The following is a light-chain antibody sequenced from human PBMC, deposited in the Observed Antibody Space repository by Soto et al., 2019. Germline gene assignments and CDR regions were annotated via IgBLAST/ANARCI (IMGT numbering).Light chain of an antibody. CDR2: AAS. J-gene: IGKJ5*01. CDR1: QSVSSSH. V-gene: IGKV3-20*01. Sequence: ERAPLSRRPSQSVSSSHLAWYQHKPGQAPRLLSYAASSRDTGSPDRFSGGGSGTDFTLTICCLEPEDVILYYSTLYAFLPIRFGE. CDR3: TLYAFLPIR.